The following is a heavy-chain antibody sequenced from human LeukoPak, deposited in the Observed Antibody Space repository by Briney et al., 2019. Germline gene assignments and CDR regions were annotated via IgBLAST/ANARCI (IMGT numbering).Heavy chain of an antibody. Sequence: ASVKVSCKASGYTFTGYYMHWVRQAPGQGLEWMGWINPNSGGTNYAQKFQGRVTMTRDTSISTAYMELSRLRSDDTAVYYCARGILITIFGVVPNYYMDVWGKGTTVTVSS. CDR3: ARGILITIFGVVPNYYMDV. CDR2: INPNSGGT. CDR1: GYTFTGYY. D-gene: IGHD3-3*01. V-gene: IGHV1-2*02. J-gene: IGHJ6*03.